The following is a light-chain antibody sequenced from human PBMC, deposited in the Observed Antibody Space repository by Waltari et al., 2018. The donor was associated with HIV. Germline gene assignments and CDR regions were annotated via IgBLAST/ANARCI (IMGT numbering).Light chain of an antibody. J-gene: IGLJ2*01. CDR1: SIISYT. Sequence: SSELTQDPAVSVALGQTVRIQCHGDSIISYTARWYQQKPGQASVLVIYGKNTRPSGIPDRFSASSSGTTASLTISGAQAEDEADYYCNSRDTSGNHQVFGGGTTLTVL. CDR3: NSRDTSGNHQV. V-gene: IGLV3-19*01. CDR2: GKN.